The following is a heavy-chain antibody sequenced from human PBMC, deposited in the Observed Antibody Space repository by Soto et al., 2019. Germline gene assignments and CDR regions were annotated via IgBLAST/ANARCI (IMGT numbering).Heavy chain of an antibody. CDR2: INAGNGNT. D-gene: IGHD5-18*01. Sequence: QVQLVQSGAEVKKPGASVKVSCKTSGYTFTKYAVDWVRQAPGQGLEWMGWINAGNGNTKYSQKFQGRVTITRDTSATMVYMELSSLRSEDTAVYYCARDPGYSYGYHLSDFWGQGTLVTVSS. CDR3: ARDPGYSYGYHLSDF. V-gene: IGHV1-3*01. CDR1: GYTFTKYA. J-gene: IGHJ4*02.